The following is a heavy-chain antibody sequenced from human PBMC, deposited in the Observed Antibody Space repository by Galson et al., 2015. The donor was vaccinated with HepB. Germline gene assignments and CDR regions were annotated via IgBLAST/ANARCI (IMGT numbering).Heavy chain of an antibody. Sequence: SLRLSCAASGFTFSDHAMHWVRQAPGKGLEWVAVVSFGGNTIYYADSVKGRFTVSRENSKNMLYLQMNSLRLEDTAIYYCAKDGGSGLRYLEWVVSGNYFAHWGQGSLVTVSS. CDR1: GFTFSDHA. CDR2: VSFGGNTI. J-gene: IGHJ4*02. V-gene: IGHV3-30*04. D-gene: IGHD3-3*01. CDR3: AKDGGSGLRYLEWVVSGNYFAH.